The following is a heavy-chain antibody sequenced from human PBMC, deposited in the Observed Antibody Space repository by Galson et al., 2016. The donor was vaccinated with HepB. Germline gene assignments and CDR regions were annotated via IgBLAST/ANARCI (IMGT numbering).Heavy chain of an antibody. J-gene: IGHJ4*02. CDR1: GFTFKKFA. D-gene: IGHD2-21*01. Sequence: SLRLSCAASGFTFKKFAMSWVRQAPGKGLEWVSGISDGGHGTYNGDSVTGRFSVSRDNSKNTLYLQMDSLRVDDTAIYYCAKRSCGGNYCSIDYWGQGTLVIVSS. CDR3: AKRSCGGNYCSIDY. V-gene: IGHV3-23*01. CDR2: ISDGGHGT.